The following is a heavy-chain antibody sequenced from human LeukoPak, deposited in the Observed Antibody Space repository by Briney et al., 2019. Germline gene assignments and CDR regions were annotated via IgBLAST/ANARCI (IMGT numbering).Heavy chain of an antibody. Sequence: SETLSLTCTVSGVSICIYYGTWVPQSPGKGLGWIGYIYSSANTTYNPSLKSRVTISVDTSKNQFSLNLSSVTAADTALYYCARLPSGSYPFDYWGQGTLVTVSS. D-gene: IGHD1-26*01. J-gene: IGHJ4*02. V-gene: IGHV4-59*08. CDR3: ARLPSGSYPFDY. CDR2: IYSSANT. CDR1: GVSICIYY.